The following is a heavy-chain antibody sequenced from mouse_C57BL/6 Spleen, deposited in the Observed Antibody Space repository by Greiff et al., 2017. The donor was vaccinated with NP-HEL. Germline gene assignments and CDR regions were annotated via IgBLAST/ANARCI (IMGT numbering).Heavy chain of an antibody. J-gene: IGHJ1*03. CDR3: ARWADYYGSSYWYFDV. CDR1: GYTFTSYW. D-gene: IGHD1-1*01. Sequence: QVHVKQPGAELVKPGASVKMSCKASGYTFTSYWITWVKQRPGQGLEWIGDIYPGSGSTNYNEKFKSKATLTVDTSSSTAYMQLSSLTSEDSAVYYCARWADYYGSSYWYFDVWGTGTTVTVSS. CDR2: IYPGSGST. V-gene: IGHV1-55*01.